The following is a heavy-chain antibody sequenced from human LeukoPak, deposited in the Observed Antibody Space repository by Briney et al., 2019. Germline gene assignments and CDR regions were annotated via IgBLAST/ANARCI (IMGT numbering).Heavy chain of an antibody. CDR3: AKDSGGIVGATEDY. V-gene: IGHV3-30*18. CDR2: ISYDGSNK. D-gene: IGHD1-26*01. J-gene: IGHJ4*02. CDR1: GFTFSSYG. Sequence: GGPLRLSCAASGFTFSSYGMHWVRQAPGKGLEWVAVISYDGSNKYYADSVKGRFTISRDNSKNTLYLQMNSLRAEDTAVYYCAKDSGGIVGATEDYWGQGTLVTVSS.